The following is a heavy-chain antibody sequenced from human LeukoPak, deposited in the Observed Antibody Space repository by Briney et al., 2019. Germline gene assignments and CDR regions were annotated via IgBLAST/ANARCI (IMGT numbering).Heavy chain of an antibody. D-gene: IGHD3-22*01. Sequence: GSLRLSCAASGFTFSSYAMSWVRQAPGKGLEWVSAISASGGTTYYADSVKGRFTISRDNSKNTLYLQMNSLRAEDTAVYYCAKDLSSGYPYYFDYWGQGTLVTVSS. CDR3: AKDLSSGYPYYFDY. J-gene: IGHJ4*02. CDR2: ISASGGTT. CDR1: GFTFSSYA. V-gene: IGHV3-23*01.